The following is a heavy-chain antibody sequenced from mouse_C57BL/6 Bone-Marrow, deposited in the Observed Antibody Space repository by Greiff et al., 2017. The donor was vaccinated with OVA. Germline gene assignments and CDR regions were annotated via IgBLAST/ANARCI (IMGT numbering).Heavy chain of an antibody. D-gene: IGHD2-1*01. V-gene: IGHV14-4*01. CDR1: GFNIKDDY. Sequence: EVKLEESGAELVRPGASVKLSCTASGFNIKDDYMPWVKQRPEQGLEWIGWIDPENGDTEYASKFQGKATITADTSSNTAYLQLSSLTSEDTAVYYCTSYGNFDYWGQGTTLTVSS. CDR3: TSYGNFDY. J-gene: IGHJ2*01. CDR2: IDPENGDT.